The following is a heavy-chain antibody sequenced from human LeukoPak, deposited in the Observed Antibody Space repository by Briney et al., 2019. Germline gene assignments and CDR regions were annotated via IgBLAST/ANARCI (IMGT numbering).Heavy chain of an antibody. CDR1: GGSISSGGYY. Sequence: SETLSLTCTVSGGSISSGGYYWSWLRQHPGKGLEWIGYIYYSGSTYYNPSLKSRVTISVDTSKNQFSLKLSSVTAADTAVYYCARGRRDIVVVPAWFDPWGQGTLVTVSS. J-gene: IGHJ5*02. V-gene: IGHV4-31*03. CDR2: IYYSGST. D-gene: IGHD2-2*01. CDR3: ARGRRDIVVVPAWFDP.